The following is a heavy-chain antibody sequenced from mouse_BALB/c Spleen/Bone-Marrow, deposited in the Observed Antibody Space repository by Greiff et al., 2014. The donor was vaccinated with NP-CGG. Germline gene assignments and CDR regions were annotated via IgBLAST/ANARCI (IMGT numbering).Heavy chain of an antibody. D-gene: IGHD2-1*01. CDR1: GYTFTSYY. V-gene: IGHV1S56*01. CDR2: TYPGNVNT. CDR3: ARGGGNYPYAMDY. Sequence: QVQLQQSGPELVKPGTSVRISCKASGYTFTSYYIHWVKQRPGQGLEWIGWTYPGNVNTKYNERFKGKATLTTDKSSSTAYMQLSSLTSEDSAVYFCARGGGNYPYAMDYWGQGTSVTVSS. J-gene: IGHJ4*01.